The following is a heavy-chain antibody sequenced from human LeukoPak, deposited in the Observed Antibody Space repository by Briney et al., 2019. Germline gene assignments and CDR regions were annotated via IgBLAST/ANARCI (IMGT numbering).Heavy chain of an antibody. D-gene: IGHD3-10*01. CDR2: ISAYNGNT. CDR3: ASATYVSGSEYGMDV. CDR1: GYTFTSYG. Sequence: GASVKVSCKASGYTFTSYGISWVRQAPGQGLEWRGWISAYNGNTNYAQKLQGRVTMTTDTSTSTAYMELRSLRSDDTAVYYCASATYVSGSEYGMDVWGQGTTVTVSS. J-gene: IGHJ6*02. V-gene: IGHV1-18*01.